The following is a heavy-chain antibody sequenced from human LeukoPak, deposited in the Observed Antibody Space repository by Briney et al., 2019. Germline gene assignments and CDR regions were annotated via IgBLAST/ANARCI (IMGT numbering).Heavy chain of an antibody. CDR2: ISSSSSYI. V-gene: IGHV3-21*01. D-gene: IGHD2-2*01. CDR3: AREIVVVPAATGDY. CDR1: GFPFSSYW. Sequence: GGSLRLSCAASGFPFSSYWMSWVRQAPGKGLEWVSSISSSSSYIYYADSVKGRFTISRDNAKNSLYLQMNSLRAEDTAVYYCAREIVVVPAATGDYWGQGTLVTVSS. J-gene: IGHJ4*02.